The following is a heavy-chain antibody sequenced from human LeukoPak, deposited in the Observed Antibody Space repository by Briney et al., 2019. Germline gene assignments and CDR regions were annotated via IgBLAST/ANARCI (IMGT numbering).Heavy chain of an antibody. J-gene: IGHJ2*01. D-gene: IGHD3-3*01. CDR1: GGSISSYY. CDR2: IYYSGST. CDR3: ARDFVPPRNHWYFDL. V-gene: IGHV4-59*01. Sequence: SETLSLTCTVSGGSISSYYWSWIRQPPGKGLEWIGYIYYSGSTNYNPSLKSRVTISVDTSKNQFPLKLSSVTAADTAVYYCARDFVPPRNHWYFDLWGRGTLVTVSS.